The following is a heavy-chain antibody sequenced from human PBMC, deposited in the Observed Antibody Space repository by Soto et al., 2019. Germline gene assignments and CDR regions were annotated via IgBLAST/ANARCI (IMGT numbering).Heavy chain of an antibody. D-gene: IGHD2-8*01. CDR1: GGSISSSSYY. V-gene: IGHV4-39*07. CDR2: IYHSGST. J-gene: IGHJ5*02. CDR3: ARDAPVRFDP. Sequence: SETLSLTCTVSGGSISSSSYYWGWIRQPPGKGLEWIGYIYHSGSTYYNPSLKSRVTISVDRSKNQFSLKLSSVTAADTAVYYCARDAPVRFDPWGQGTLVTVSS.